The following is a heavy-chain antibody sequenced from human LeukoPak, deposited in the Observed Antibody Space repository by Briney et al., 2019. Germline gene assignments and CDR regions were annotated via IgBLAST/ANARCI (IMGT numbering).Heavy chain of an antibody. V-gene: IGHV3-20*04. CDR1: GFTFNDFA. CDR2: ISWNSGNT. CDR3: AREIIGGASFLDY. Sequence: GGSLRLSCAASGFTFNDFAMHWVRQAPGKGLEWVSGISWNSGNTDYADSVTGRFTISRDDAKNSLYLQMNSLRAEDTAVYYCAREIIGGASFLDYWGQGTPVTVSS. J-gene: IGHJ4*02. D-gene: IGHD1-26*01.